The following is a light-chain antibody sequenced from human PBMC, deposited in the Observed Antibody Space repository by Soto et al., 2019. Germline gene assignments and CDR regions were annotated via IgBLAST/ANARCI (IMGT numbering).Light chain of an antibody. V-gene: IGKV1-5*03. CDR1: QSISSW. Sequence: DIQMTQSPSTLSASVGDRVTITCRASQSISSWLAWYQQKPGTAPKLLIYKASSLQSGDPSRFSGSGSGTEFTLTISSLQPDDFATYYCQQYSSYPYTFGQGTKLEIK. CDR3: QQYSSYPYT. CDR2: KAS. J-gene: IGKJ2*01.